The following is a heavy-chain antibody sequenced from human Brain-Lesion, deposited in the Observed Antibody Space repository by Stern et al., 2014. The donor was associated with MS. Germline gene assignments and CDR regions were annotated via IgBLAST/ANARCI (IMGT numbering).Heavy chain of an antibody. CDR1: GDSITSGGYY. CDR2: IYYSGAT. CDR3: ARDWSGTSIHLAPAYGGHIRFDP. D-gene: IGHD5-18*01. Sequence: MQLEESGPGLVKPSQTLSLTCTVSGDSITSGGYYWSWIRQHPGRGLEWIGYIYYSGATFYNPSLKSRVTISLDTSQNQFSLRLSSVTAADTAIYYCARDWSGTSIHLAPAYGGHIRFDPWGQGILVTVSS. J-gene: IGHJ5*02. V-gene: IGHV4-31*03.